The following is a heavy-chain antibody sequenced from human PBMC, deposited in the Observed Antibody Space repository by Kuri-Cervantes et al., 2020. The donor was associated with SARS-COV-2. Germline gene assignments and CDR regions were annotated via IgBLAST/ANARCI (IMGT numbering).Heavy chain of an antibody. J-gene: IGHJ4*02. D-gene: IGHD5-12*01. CDR1: GFTFDDYA. Sequence: SLKISCVASGFTFDDYAMHWVRQAPGKGLEWVSGISWRGIKDYADTAKGRFIITRDNAKNSLYLQMNSLRAEDTAFYYCAKDISSVATSANFDYWGQGTLVTVSS. V-gene: IGHV3-9*01. CDR3: AKDISSVATSANFDY. CDR2: ISWRGIK.